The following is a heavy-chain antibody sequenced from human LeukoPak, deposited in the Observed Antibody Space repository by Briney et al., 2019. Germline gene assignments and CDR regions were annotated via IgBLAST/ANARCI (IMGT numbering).Heavy chain of an antibody. V-gene: IGHV3-7*01. CDR1: GFTFSSYW. Sequence: SGGSLRLSCAASGFTFSSYWMSWVRQAPGKGLEWVANIKQDGSEKYYVDSVKGRFTISRDNAKNSLYLQMNSLRSDDTALYYCAKDQWLVLNYWGQGTLVTVSS. CDR2: IKQDGSEK. CDR3: AKDQWLVLNY. D-gene: IGHD6-19*01. J-gene: IGHJ4*02.